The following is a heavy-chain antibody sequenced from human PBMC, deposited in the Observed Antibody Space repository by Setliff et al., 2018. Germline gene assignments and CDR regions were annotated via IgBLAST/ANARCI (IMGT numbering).Heavy chain of an antibody. J-gene: IGHJ5*02. Sequence: SSETLSLTCTVSGDSISTYYWSWIRRPAGKGLEWIGRAFVDGSTNYDPSLRSRVTMSVDTSKNQFSLKLTSVTAADTAIYYCARDTSSDWAAWFDPWSQGILVTVSS. V-gene: IGHV4-4*07. CDR3: ARDTSSDWAAWFDP. CDR2: AFVDGST. D-gene: IGHD3-22*01. CDR1: GDSISTYY.